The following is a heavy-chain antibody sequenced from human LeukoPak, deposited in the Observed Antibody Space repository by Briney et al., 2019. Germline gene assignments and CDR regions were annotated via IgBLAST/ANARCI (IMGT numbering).Heavy chain of an antibody. CDR1: GFIFSDSH. J-gene: IGHJ4*02. Sequence: AGGSLRLSCAASGFIFSDSHMHWVRQASGKGLEWVGHVRSKADNYAAAYAASAKGRFTISRDDSKNTAYLQMNSLGTEDTAVYYCSRQVASVHDYWGQGILVTVSS. CDR3: SRQVASVHDY. CDR2: VRSKADNYAA. D-gene: IGHD2-15*01. V-gene: IGHV3-73*01.